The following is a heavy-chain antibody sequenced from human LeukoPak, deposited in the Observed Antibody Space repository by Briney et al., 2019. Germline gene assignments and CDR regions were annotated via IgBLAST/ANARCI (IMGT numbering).Heavy chain of an antibody. V-gene: IGHV1-46*01. D-gene: IGHD3-22*01. CDR2: LNTQPNNDYT. CDR3: ARTTSGYCTHFDL. J-gene: IGHJ4*02. Sequence: ASVKVSCKASGYTFSKSYTHWVRQAPGQGLERMGLLNTQPNNDYTIYAEEFQSRVTLTRDMTTNTVYMKLSSLTSEDTAVYYCARTTSGYCTHFDLWGQGTLVTVSS. CDR1: GYTFSKSY.